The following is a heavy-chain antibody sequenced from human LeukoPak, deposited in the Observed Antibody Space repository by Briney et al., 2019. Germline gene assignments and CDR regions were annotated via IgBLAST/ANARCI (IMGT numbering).Heavy chain of an antibody. CDR1: GFTVSSNY. CDR2: INSDGST. D-gene: IGHD3-10*01. Sequence: GGSLRLSCAASGFTVSSNYMSWVRQAPGKGLQWVSLINSDGSTYYTDSVRGRFTISRDTSKNTLYLQMHNLRPEDTAVYYCARQKRYRVPYYYGSVHYYMDVWGKGTTVTISS. J-gene: IGHJ6*03. V-gene: IGHV3-66*04. CDR3: ARQKRYRVPYYYGSVHYYMDV.